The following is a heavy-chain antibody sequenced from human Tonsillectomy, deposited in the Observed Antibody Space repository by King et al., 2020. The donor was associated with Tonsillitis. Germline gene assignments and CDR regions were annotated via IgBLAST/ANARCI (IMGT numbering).Heavy chain of an antibody. CDR2: INHRGGT. CDR1: GGSLSLYS. V-gene: IGHV4-34*01. Sequence: VQLQQWGAGLLKPSETLSLTCAVSGGSLSLYSLNWIRQTPGRGLEWIGKINHRGGTTYNPSLKGRVTISADTSNNHFSLRLSSVAAADTALYYCARGPSAISGVIRTPPTFCDYWGQGALVTVSA. CDR3: ARGPSAISGVIRTPPTFCDY. J-gene: IGHJ4*02. D-gene: IGHD2-2*01.